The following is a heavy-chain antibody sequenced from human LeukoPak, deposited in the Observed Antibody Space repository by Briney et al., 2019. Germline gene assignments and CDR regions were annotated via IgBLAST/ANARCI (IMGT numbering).Heavy chain of an antibody. D-gene: IGHD5-12*01. J-gene: IGHJ4*02. CDR1: GFTFTSFA. CDR3: AKNRGSSGADARPADF. Sequence: GGSLRLSCAASGFTFTSFAMSWVRQAPGKGLEWVSTISRSGVATYYANSVKGRFTISRDNSKNTVYLQMNSLRAEDTAVYYCAKNRGSSGADARPADFWGQGTLVTVSS. CDR2: ISRSGVAT. V-gene: IGHV3-23*01.